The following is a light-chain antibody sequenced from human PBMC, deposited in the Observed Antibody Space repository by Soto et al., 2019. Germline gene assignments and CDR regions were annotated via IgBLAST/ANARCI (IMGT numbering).Light chain of an antibody. V-gene: IGLV2-14*01. CDR3: TSYTKNSPLV. J-gene: IGLJ1*01. CDR1: SSDVGGYNY. Sequence: QSVLTQPASVSGSPGQSVTISCTGTSSDVGGYNYVSWFQQQPGRAPKLMIYEVTNRPSGVSNRFSGSKSGNTASLTISWLQAEDEADYYCTSYTKNSPLVFGTGTKLTVL. CDR2: EVT.